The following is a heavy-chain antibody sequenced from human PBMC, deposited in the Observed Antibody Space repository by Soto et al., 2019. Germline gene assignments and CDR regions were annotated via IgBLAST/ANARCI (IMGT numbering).Heavy chain of an antibody. V-gene: IGHV3-48*02. CDR2: ISSSSSTI. CDR3: AIDGSSSWSYNGMDV. Sequence: GGSLRLSCAASGFTFSSYSMNWVRQAPGKGLEWVSYISSSSSTIYYADSVKGRFTISRDNAKNSLYLQMNSLRDEDTAVYYCAIDGSSSWSYNGMDVWGQGTTVTVSS. CDR1: GFTFSSYS. D-gene: IGHD6-13*01. J-gene: IGHJ6*02.